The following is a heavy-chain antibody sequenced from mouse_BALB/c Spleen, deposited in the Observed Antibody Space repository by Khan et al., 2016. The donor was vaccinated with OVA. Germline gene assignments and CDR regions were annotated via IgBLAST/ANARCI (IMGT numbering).Heavy chain of an antibody. Sequence: EVQLQESGPGLSKPSQSLSLTCTVTGYSITSDYAWNWIRQFPGNKLECMAYIGYSCSTTYNPSLRSRISITRDTSKNQFFLQLNSVTTEDTATYYCASGSLLLRYPDYFDYWGQGTTLTVAS. D-gene: IGHD1-1*01. V-gene: IGHV3-2*02. J-gene: IGHJ2*01. CDR2: IGYSCST. CDR3: ASGSLLLRYPDYFDY. CDR1: GYSITSDYA.